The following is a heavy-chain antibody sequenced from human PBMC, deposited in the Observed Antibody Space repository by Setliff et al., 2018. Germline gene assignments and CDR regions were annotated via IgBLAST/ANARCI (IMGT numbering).Heavy chain of an antibody. Sequence: ASVKVSCKASGFTLTSYPIHWVRQAPGQRLEWIGWINPDNGNRKYSQKFRGRVTVTRDTSASTVFMELSTLSSEDTAVYYCAREVYDILTGYSYWYFDLWGRGTLVTVSS. CDR1: GFTLTSYP. D-gene: IGHD3-9*01. J-gene: IGHJ2*01. CDR3: AREVYDILTGYSYWYFDL. CDR2: INPDNGNR. V-gene: IGHV1-3*01.